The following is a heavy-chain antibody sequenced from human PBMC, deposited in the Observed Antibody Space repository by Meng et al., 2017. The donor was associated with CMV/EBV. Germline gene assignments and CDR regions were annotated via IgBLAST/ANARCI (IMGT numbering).Heavy chain of an antibody. CDR3: AGGSWDYDFWSGQNGDY. J-gene: IGHJ4*02. CDR1: GFTFSSYS. CDR2: ISSSSSTI. V-gene: IGHV3-48*04. D-gene: IGHD3-3*01. Sequence: GESLKISCAASGFTFSSYSMNWVRQAPGKGLEWVSYISSSSSTIYYADSVKGRFTISRDNAKNSLYLQMNSLRAEDTAVYYCAGGSWDYDFWSGQNGDYWGQGTLVTVSS.